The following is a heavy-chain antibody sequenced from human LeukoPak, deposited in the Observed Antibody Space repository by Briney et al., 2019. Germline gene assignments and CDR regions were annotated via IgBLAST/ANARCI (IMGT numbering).Heavy chain of an antibody. D-gene: IGHD1-1*01. Sequence: GGSLRLSCAASGFTFSSYGMSWVRQAPGKGLEWVAFIRYDGSNKYYADSVKGRFTISRDNSKNTLYLQMNSLRAEDTAVYYCARAVRGLGSEDYYWGQGTLVTVSS. CDR1: GFTFSSYG. CDR2: IRYDGSNK. CDR3: ARAVRGLGSEDYY. J-gene: IGHJ4*02. V-gene: IGHV3-30*02.